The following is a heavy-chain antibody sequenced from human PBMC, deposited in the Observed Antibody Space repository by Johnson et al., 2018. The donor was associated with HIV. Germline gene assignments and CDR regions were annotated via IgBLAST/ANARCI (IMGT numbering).Heavy chain of an antibody. D-gene: IGHD3-22*01. CDR1: GITVSSNY. V-gene: IGHV3-66*01. J-gene: IGHJ3*01. CDR3: AREISRYYYDYAAFDL. Sequence: VQLVESGGGLVQPGGSLRLSCAASGITVSSNYMSWVRQAPGKGLEWVSLIFSAGNTYYADSVKGRFTTSRDNSRSTVYLHMINLRADDTALYYCAREISRYYYDYAAFDLWGQGTTVTVSS. CDR2: IFSAGNT.